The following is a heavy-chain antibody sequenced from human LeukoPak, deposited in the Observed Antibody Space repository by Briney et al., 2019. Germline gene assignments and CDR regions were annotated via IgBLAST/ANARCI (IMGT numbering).Heavy chain of an antibody. CDR1: GYTFTSYD. Sequence: ASVKVSCKASGYTFTSYDINWARQATGQGLEWMGWINPNSGNTGYAQKFQGRVTMTRNTSINTAYMELSSLRSEDTAVYYCAMDVLRYYYYYVMDVWGQGTTVTVSS. D-gene: IGHD3-9*01. CDR2: INPNSGNT. CDR3: AMDVLRYYYYYVMDV. V-gene: IGHV1-8*01. J-gene: IGHJ6*02.